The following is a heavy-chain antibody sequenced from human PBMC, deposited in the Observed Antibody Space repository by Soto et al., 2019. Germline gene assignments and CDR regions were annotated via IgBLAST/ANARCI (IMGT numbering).Heavy chain of an antibody. CDR2: IYPGDSDT. Sequence: GESLKISCKGSGSSLTSYWIGWVRQMPGKGLEWMGIIYPGDSDTRYSPSFQGQVTISADKSISTAYLQWSSLKASDTAMYYGARLIDVYYYGMDVWGQGTTVTVSS. D-gene: IGHD3-16*01. J-gene: IGHJ6*02. CDR1: GSSLTSYW. V-gene: IGHV5-51*01. CDR3: ARLIDVYYYGMDV.